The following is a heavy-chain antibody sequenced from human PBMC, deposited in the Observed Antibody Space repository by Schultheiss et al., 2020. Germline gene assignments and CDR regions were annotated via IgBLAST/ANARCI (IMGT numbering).Heavy chain of an antibody. J-gene: IGHJ6*02. CDR2: IYHSGST. V-gene: IGHV4-61*10. CDR1: GGSISSGSYY. CDR3: ARYYDFWSAARYLDV. Sequence: SETLSLTCTVSGGSISSGSYYWSWIRQPAGKGLEWIGYIYHSGSTYYNPSLKSRVTISVDTSKNQFSLKLSSVTAADTAVYYCARYYDFWSAARYLDVWGQGTTVTVSS. D-gene: IGHD3-3*01.